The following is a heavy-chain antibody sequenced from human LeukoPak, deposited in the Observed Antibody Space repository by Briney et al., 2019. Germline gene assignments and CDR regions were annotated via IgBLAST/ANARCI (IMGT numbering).Heavy chain of an antibody. D-gene: IGHD3-10*01. Sequence: SETLSLTCTVSGDSISNYYWSWIRQPPGKGLEWIGYSGSINYNPSLKSRVTISVDTSKNQFSLKLSSVTAADTAVYYCARGPPYGSRSDYFDYWGQGTLVTVSS. CDR1: GDSISNYY. CDR3: ARGPPYGSRSDYFDY. J-gene: IGHJ4*02. V-gene: IGHV4-59*01. CDR2: SGSI.